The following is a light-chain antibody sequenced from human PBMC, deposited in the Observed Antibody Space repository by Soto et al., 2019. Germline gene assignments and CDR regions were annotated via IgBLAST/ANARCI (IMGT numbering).Light chain of an antibody. CDR3: QQYDSSLYT. V-gene: IGKV3-20*01. J-gene: IGKJ2*01. Sequence: PGERATLSCRASQSVSSTYLAWYQQKPSQAPRLLIYGASSRATGIPDRFSGSGSGTDFTLTISRLEPEDFAVYFCQQYDSSLYTFGQGTKLEIK. CDR1: QSVSSTY. CDR2: GAS.